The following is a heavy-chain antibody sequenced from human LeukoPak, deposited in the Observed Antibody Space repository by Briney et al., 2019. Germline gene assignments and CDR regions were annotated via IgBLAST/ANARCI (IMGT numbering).Heavy chain of an antibody. D-gene: IGHD3-3*01. CDR3: TTDGE. J-gene: IGHJ4*02. CDR2: TSYDEGNK. Sequence: PGGSLRLSCAASGFTFSSYAMHWVRQAPGKGLEWVSVTSYDEGNKYYVDSVKGRFTISRDNSKNTLYLQMNSLKTEDTAVCYCTTDGEWGQGTLVTVSS. CDR1: GFTFSSYA. V-gene: IGHV3-30-3*01.